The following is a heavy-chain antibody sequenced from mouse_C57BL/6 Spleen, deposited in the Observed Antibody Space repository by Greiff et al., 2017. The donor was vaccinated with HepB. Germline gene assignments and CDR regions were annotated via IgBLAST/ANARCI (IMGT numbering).Heavy chain of an antibody. V-gene: IGHV5-6*01. CDR2: ISSGGSYT. D-gene: IGHD2-4*01. J-gene: IGHJ3*01. Sequence: EVKLVESGGDLVKPGGSLKLSCAASGFTFSSYGMSWVRQTPDKRLEWVATISSGGSYTYYPDSVKGRFTISRDNAKNTLYLQMSSLKSEDTAMYYCARHKRYDYEGFAYWGQGTLVTVSA. CDR1: GFTFSSYG. CDR3: ARHKRYDYEGFAY.